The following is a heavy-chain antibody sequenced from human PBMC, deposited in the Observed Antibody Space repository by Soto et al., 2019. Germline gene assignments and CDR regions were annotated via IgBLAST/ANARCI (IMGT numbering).Heavy chain of an antibody. J-gene: IGHJ6*03. CDR3: AKSYDWAMWGYYYMDV. D-gene: IGHD5-12*01. CDR2: ISGSGGST. V-gene: IGHV3-23*01. Sequence: GGSLRLSCAASGFTFSSYAMSWVRQAPGKGLEWVSAISGSGGSTYYADSVKGRFTISRDNSKNTLYLQMNSLRAEDTAVYYCAKSYDWAMWGYYYMDVWGKGTTVTVSS. CDR1: GFTFSSYA.